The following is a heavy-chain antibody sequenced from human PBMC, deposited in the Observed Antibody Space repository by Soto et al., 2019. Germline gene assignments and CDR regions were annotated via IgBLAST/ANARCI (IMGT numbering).Heavy chain of an antibody. V-gene: IGHV3-48*03. J-gene: IGHJ4*02. CDR1: GFTFSSYE. CDR3: ARETYYDFWSGYYTLGTFDY. D-gene: IGHD3-3*01. CDR2: ISSSGSTI. Sequence: GGSLILSCAASGFTFSSYEMNWVRQAPGKGLEWVSYISSSGSTIYYADSVKGRFTISRDNAKNSLYLQMNSLRAEDTAVYYCARETYYDFWSGYYTLGTFDYWGQGTLVTVSS.